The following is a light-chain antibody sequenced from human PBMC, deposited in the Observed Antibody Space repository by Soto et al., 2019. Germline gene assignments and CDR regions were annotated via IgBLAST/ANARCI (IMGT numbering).Light chain of an antibody. V-gene: IGKV1-27*01. CDR3: QKYNSAPQT. CDR1: QGIRHY. J-gene: IGKJ3*01. CDR2: AAS. Sequence: DIQMTQSPSSLSASVGDRVTITCRASQGIRHYLAWYQQRPGKVPKLLIYAASTLQSGVPSRFSGSGSGTDFTLTISSLQPEDVATYYCQKYNSAPQTFGPGTKVDI.